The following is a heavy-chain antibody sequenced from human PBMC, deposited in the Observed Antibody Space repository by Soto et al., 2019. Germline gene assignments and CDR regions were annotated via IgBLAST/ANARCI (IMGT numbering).Heavy chain of an antibody. CDR2: IWYDGSNK. CDR3: ARDYYGSGSYAFDI. J-gene: IGHJ3*02. CDR1: GFTFSSYG. Sequence: ESGGGVVQPGRSLRLSCAASGFTFSSYGMHWVRQAPGKGLEWVAVIWYDGSNKYYADSVKGRFTISRDNSKNTLYLQMNSLRAEDTAVYYYARDYYGSGSYAFDIWGQGTMVTVSS. D-gene: IGHD3-10*01. V-gene: IGHV3-33*01.